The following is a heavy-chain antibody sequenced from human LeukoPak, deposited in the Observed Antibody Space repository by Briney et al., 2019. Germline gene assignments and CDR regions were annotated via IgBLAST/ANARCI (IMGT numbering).Heavy chain of an antibody. Sequence: SETLSLTCAVYGGSFSGYYWSWIRQPPGKGLEWIGEINHSGGTNYNPSLKSRVTISVDTPKNQFSLKLSSVTAADTAVYYCARRFPCGGNTSCYVRSNAFDIWGQGTMVTVSS. J-gene: IGHJ3*02. CDR3: ARRFPCGGNTSCYVRSNAFDI. CDR1: GGSFSGYY. CDR2: INHSGGT. V-gene: IGHV4-34*01. D-gene: IGHD2-2*01.